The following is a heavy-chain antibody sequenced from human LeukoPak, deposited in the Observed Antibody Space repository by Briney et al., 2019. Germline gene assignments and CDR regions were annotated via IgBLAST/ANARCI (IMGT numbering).Heavy chain of an antibody. CDR3: ARDPAPDTPSTDAFDI. Sequence: TSSETLSLTCSVSGGSIRNSNYFWAWIRQPPGKGLEWIGVISYTGSAYYNPSLKSRVTISVDTSKNQFSLKLISVTAADTAVYYCARDPAPDTPSTDAFDIWGQGTMVTVSS. CDR2: ISYTGSA. D-gene: IGHD5-18*01. CDR1: GGSIRNSNYF. V-gene: IGHV4-39*07. J-gene: IGHJ3*02.